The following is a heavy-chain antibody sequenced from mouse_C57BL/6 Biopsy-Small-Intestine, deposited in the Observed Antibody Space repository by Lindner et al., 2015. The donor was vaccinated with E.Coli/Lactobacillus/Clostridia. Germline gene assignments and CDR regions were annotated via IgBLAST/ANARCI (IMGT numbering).Heavy chain of an antibody. CDR2: IYPGDGDI. Sequence: VQLQESGPELVKPGASVKISCKASGYAFSSSWMNWVKQRPGKGLEWIGRIYPGDGDINYNGKFKGKATLTADKSSSTAYMQLSSLTSEDSAVYFCARRHLRLGYFDYWGQGTTLTVSS. V-gene: IGHV1-82*01. CDR3: ARRHLRLGYFDY. D-gene: IGHD3-2*02. CDR1: GYAFSSSW. J-gene: IGHJ2*01.